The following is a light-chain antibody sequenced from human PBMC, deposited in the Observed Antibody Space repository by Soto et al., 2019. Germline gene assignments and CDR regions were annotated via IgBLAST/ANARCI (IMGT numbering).Light chain of an antibody. CDR3: QQFNSYPLLFT. Sequence: DIQLTQSPSFLSASVGDRVTITCRASQGINSYLAWYQQTPGKGPKLLIYATSTLQTRLPTRLGGSGSWTEFTLANGRLQPEDFATYYYQQFNSYPLLFTGGPGTRVEIK. CDR1: QGINSY. J-gene: IGKJ3*01. V-gene: IGKV1-9*01. CDR2: ATS.